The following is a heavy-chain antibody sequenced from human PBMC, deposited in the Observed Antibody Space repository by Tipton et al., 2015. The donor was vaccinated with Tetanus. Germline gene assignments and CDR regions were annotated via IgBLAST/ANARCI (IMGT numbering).Heavy chain of an antibody. Sequence: QLVQSGPEVKKPGASVKVSCKASGHTFTSYGLNWVRKAAGRGFEWMGWLNPKSGSAAYAPRFQGRVTMTTNTSITTAFMEVASLTYEDTAVYYCASGSSIRHGLDVWGHGTSVTVSS. V-gene: IGHV1-8*02. J-gene: IGHJ6*02. CDR1: GHTFTSYG. CDR2: LNPKSGSA. CDR3: ASGSSIRHGLDV. D-gene: IGHD2-2*01.